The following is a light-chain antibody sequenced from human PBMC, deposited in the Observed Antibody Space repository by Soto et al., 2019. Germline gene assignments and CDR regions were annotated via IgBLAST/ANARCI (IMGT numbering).Light chain of an antibody. CDR3: QKYNSALWT. V-gene: IGKV1-27*01. J-gene: IGKJ1*01. CDR1: QGISNY. Sequence: DIPMTQSPSSLSASVGDRVTITCRASQGISNYLAWYHQKPGKVPKLLIYAASTLQSGVPSRFSGSGSGTDFTLTISSLQPEDVATYYCQKYNSALWTFGQGTKVEIK. CDR2: AAS.